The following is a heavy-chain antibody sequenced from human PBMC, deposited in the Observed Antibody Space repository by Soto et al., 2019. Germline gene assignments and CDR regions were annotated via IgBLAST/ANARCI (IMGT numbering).Heavy chain of an antibody. CDR1: GFTFSSYG. Sequence: GGSLRLSCAASGFTFSSYGMHWVRQAPGKGLEWVAVIWYDGSNKYYADSVKGRFTISRDNSKNTLYLQMNSLRAEDTAVYYCARGQGIWFGELYYFDYWGQGTLVTVSS. J-gene: IGHJ4*02. CDR3: ARGQGIWFGELYYFDY. D-gene: IGHD3-10*01. V-gene: IGHV3-33*01. CDR2: IWYDGSNK.